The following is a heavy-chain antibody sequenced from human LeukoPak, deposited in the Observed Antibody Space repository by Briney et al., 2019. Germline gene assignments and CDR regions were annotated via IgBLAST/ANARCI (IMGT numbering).Heavy chain of an antibody. D-gene: IGHD4-23*01. Sequence: ASVKVSCKGFGYTFTNYYMHWVRQAPGRGPEWMGIVNPNDGSTTYAQKFQGRVTMTRDMSTNTVYMELSSLRSDDTAEYFCAIVSPMTTVARGQGAFDIWGQGTMVIVSA. V-gene: IGHV1-46*01. J-gene: IGHJ3*02. CDR3: AIVSPMTTVARGQGAFDI. CDR2: VNPNDGST. CDR1: GYTFTNYY.